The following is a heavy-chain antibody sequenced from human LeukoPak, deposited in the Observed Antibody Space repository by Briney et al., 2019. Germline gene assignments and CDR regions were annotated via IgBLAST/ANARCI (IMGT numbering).Heavy chain of an antibody. Sequence: EASVKVSCKASGYTFTSYAMNWVRQAPGQGLEWMGWINTNTGNPTYAQGFTGRFVFSLDTSVSTAYLQISSLKAEDTAVYYCARDPVLYYDYVWGEGGPFDYWGQGTLVTVSS. CDR3: ARDPVLYYDYVWGEGGPFDY. D-gene: IGHD3-16*01. CDR2: INTNTGNP. J-gene: IGHJ4*02. V-gene: IGHV7-4-1*02. CDR1: GYTFTSYA.